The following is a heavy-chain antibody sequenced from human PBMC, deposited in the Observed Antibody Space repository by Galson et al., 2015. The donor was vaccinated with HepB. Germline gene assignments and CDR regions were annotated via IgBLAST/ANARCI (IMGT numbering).Heavy chain of an antibody. D-gene: IGHD3-22*01. J-gene: IGHJ3*02. CDR2: ISSGGSTM. Sequence: SLRLSCAASGSTFSDYYMSWIRQAPGKGLEWASYISSGGSTMYYADSVKGRFTISRDNAKNSLYLQMNSLRAEDTAVYYCARDETPRGYGSSGYYPDAFDIWGQGTMVTVSS. CDR1: GSTFSDYY. V-gene: IGHV3-11*01. CDR3: ARDETPRGYGSSGYYPDAFDI.